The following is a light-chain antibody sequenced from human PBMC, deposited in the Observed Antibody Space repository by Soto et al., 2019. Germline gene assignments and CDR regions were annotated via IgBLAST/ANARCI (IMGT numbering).Light chain of an antibody. V-gene: IGKV1-33*01. CDR1: QSISSY. CDR3: QQYENLPLT. Sequence: MVQYPYSLSASVGDRVTITCRASQSISSYLNWYQQKPGKAPKLLIYDASNLETGVPSRFSGSGSATDFTFTISSLEPEDIATYYCQQYENLPLTFGGGTKVDIK. CDR2: DAS. J-gene: IGKJ4*01.